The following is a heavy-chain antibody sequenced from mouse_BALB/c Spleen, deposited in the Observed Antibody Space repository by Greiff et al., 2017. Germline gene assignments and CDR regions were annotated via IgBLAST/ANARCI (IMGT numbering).Heavy chain of an antibody. D-gene: IGHD1-1*02. J-gene: IGHJ4*01. CDR1: GFTFSSYA. V-gene: IGHV5-9-4*01. Sequence: DVHLVESGGGLVKPGGSLKLSCAASGFTFSSYAMSWVRQSPEKRLEWVAEISSGGSYTYYPDTVTGRFTISRDNAKNTLYLEMSSLRSEDTAMYYCAREWSDAMDYWGQGTSVTVSS. CDR2: ISSGGSYT. CDR3: AREWSDAMDY.